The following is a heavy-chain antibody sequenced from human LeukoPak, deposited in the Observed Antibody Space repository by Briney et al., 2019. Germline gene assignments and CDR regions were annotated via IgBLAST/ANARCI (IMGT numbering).Heavy chain of an antibody. CDR2: IYYSGST. CDR3: ARLSYDSSGYYFWFDP. D-gene: IGHD3-22*01. Sequence: SQTLSLTCTVSGGSISSGGYSWSWIRQHPGKGLEWIGYIYYSGSTYYNPSLKSRVTISVDTSKNQFSLKLSSVTAADTAVYYCARLSYDSSGYYFWFDPWGQGTLVTVSS. CDR1: GGSISSGGYS. J-gene: IGHJ5*02. V-gene: IGHV4-31*03.